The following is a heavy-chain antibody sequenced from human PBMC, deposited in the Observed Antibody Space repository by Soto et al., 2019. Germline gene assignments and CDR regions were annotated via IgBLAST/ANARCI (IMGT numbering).Heavy chain of an antibody. Sequence: QITLKESGPTLVKPTQTLTLTCTFSGFSFSINGVAVGWIRQPPGQALEWLALIYWDDDQRYNPSLKNRLTITKYTSRNQVVLTMTNMDPVDTATYYCAHKRDVSRGFKSWGQGTLVTVSS. CDR2: IYWDDDQ. CDR1: GFSFSINGVA. CDR3: AHKRDVSRGFKS. J-gene: IGHJ5*01. V-gene: IGHV2-5*02.